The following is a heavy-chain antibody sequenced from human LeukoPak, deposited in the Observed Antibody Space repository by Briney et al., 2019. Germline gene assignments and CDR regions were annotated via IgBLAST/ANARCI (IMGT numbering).Heavy chain of an antibody. D-gene: IGHD2-15*01. J-gene: IGHJ4*02. CDR3: LTSTRSHRFDY. CDR2: IKQDGSDK. V-gene: IGHV3-7*01. Sequence: LAGGSLRLSCAASGFTFSSYWMCWVRQAPGKGLEWVAIIKQDGSDKYYVDPVEGRFIISRDNAKNSLYLQMNSLRAEDTAVYYCLTSTRSHRFDYWGQGTLVTVSS. CDR1: GFTFSSYW.